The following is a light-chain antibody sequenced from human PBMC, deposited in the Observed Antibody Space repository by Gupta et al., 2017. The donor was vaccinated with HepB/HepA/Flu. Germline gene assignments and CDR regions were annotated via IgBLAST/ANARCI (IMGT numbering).Light chain of an antibody. J-gene: IGKJ1*01. CDR1: QSISSY. V-gene: IGKV1-39*01. CDR3: QQSYRTPPT. CDR2: AAS. Sequence: DIQMTQSPSSLSASVGDRVTITCRASQSISSYLNWYQQKPGKAPKLLIYAASSLQSGVPSRFSGSGSGTDFTLNISSLQPEDFATYYCQQSYRTPPTFGQGTKVEIK.